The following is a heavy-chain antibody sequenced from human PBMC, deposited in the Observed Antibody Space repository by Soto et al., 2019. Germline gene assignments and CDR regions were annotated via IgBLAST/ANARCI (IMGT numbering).Heavy chain of an antibody. CDR3: VRGGSNYDS. D-gene: IGHD4-4*01. CDR2: IKPDESEK. V-gene: IGHV3-7*01. CDR1: GFTFSDSW. Sequence: EVQLVESGGGLVQPGGSLRLSCTASGFTFSDSWMTWVRQAPGKGLEWVARIKPDESEKKYADSVKGRFSISRDNAKNSMYLQMDSLRGEDKAVYYCVRGGSNYDSWGQGTLVTVSS. J-gene: IGHJ5*02.